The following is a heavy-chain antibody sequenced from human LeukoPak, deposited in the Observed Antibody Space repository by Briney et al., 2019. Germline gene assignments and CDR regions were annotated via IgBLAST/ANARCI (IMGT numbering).Heavy chain of an antibody. V-gene: IGHV4-39*07. CDR2: TSYNGRT. CDR3: ARETSQKGAHYMDV. D-gene: IGHD3-16*01. J-gene: IGHJ6*03. Sequence: SETLSLTCTVSGGSISSSSYYRGWIRQSPGKGLEWIGSTSYNGRTYYNPSLKSRVTISVDTSKNQFSLRLSSVTAADTAVYYCARETSQKGAHYMDVWGKGTTVTISS. CDR1: GGSISSSSYY.